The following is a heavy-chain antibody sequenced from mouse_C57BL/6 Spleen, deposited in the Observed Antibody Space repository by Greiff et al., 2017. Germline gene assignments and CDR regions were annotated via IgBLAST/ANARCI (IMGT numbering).Heavy chain of an antibody. CDR1: GYSITSGYY. V-gene: IGHV3-6*01. CDR3: AKNGYDEAMDY. D-gene: IGHD2-2*01. CDR2: ISYDGSN. J-gene: IGHJ4*01. Sequence: VQLKESGPGLVKPSQSLSLTCSVTGYSITSGYYWNWIRQFPGNKLEWMGYISYDGSNNYNPSLKNRISITRDTSKNQFFLKLNSVTTEDTATYYCAKNGYDEAMDYWGQGTSVTVSS.